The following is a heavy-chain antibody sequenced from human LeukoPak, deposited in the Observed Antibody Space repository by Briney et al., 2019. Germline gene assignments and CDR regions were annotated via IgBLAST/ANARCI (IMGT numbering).Heavy chain of an antibody. J-gene: IGHJ4*02. V-gene: IGHV4-59*01. CDR2: IYYSGST. Sequence: PSETLSLTCTVSGGSISSYYWSWIRQPPGKGLEWIGYIYYSGSTNYNPSLKSRVTISVDTSKNQSSLKLSSVTAADTAVYYCARCYYDSSGYAFDYWGQGTLVTVSS. CDR3: ARCYYDSSGYAFDY. CDR1: GGSISSYY. D-gene: IGHD3-22*01.